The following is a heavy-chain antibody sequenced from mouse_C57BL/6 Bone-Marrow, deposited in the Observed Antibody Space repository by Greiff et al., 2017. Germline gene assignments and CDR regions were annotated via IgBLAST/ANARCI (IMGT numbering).Heavy chain of an antibody. CDR2: IYPGSGST. CDR3: ARDYSPHFDY. J-gene: IGHJ2*01. Sequence: QVQLKQPGAELVKPGASVKMSCKASGYTFTSYWITWVKQRPGQGLEWIGDIYPGSGSTNYTEKFKSKATLTVDTSSSTAYMQLSSLTSEDSAVYYCARDYSPHFDYWGQGTTLTVSS. D-gene: IGHD2-12*01. CDR1: GYTFTSYW. V-gene: IGHV1-55*01.